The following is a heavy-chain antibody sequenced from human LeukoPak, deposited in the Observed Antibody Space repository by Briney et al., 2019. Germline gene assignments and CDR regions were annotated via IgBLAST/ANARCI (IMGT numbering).Heavy chain of an antibody. Sequence: GGSLRLSCAASGFTFSSYAMHWVRQAPGKGLEWVAVISYDGSNKYYADSVKGRFTISRDNSKNTLYLQMNSMRAEDTAVYYCARDAGGSYFDYWGQGTLVTVSS. J-gene: IGHJ4*02. CDR2: ISYDGSNK. V-gene: IGHV3-30-3*01. CDR3: ARDAGGSYFDY. CDR1: GFTFSSYA. D-gene: IGHD1-26*01.